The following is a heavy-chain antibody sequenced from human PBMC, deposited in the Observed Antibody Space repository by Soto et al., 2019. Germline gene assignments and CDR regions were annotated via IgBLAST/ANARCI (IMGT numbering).Heavy chain of an antibody. CDR2: IWYDGSNK. J-gene: IGHJ4*02. D-gene: IGHD1-1*01. Sequence: QVQLVESGGGVVQPGRSLRLSCAASGFTFSSYGMHWVRQAPGKGLEWVAVIWYDGSNKYYADSVKGRFTISRDNSKNTLYLQMNSLRAEDTAVYYCARDQWVGTTDVGYFDYWGQGTLVTVSS. V-gene: IGHV3-33*01. CDR3: ARDQWVGTTDVGYFDY. CDR1: GFTFSSYG.